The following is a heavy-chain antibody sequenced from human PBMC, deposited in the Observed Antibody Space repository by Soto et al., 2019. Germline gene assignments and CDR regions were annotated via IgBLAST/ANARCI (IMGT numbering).Heavy chain of an antibody. Sequence: QVQLQESGPGLVKPSQTLSLTCTVSGGSISSGGYYWSWIRQHPGKGLEWIGYIYSSAYTYYNPSLKRRVTISVDMSKNQFSLKLNSVTAADTAVYYCARGRRFGDNGSGIDYWGQGTLVTVSS. D-gene: IGHD3-10*01. J-gene: IGHJ4*02. CDR3: ARGRRFGDNGSGIDY. CDR2: IYSSAYT. V-gene: IGHV4-31*03. CDR1: GGSISSGGYY.